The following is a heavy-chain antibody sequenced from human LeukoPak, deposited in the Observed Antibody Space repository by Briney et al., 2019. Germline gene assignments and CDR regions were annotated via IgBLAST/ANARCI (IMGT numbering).Heavy chain of an antibody. CDR1: GGSISSSSYY. CDR2: SYYSGST. Sequence: SETLSLTCTVSGGSISSSSYYWGWIRQPPGKGLEWIGSSYYSGSTYYNPSLKSRVTISVDTSKNQFSLKLSSVTAADTAVYYCARALGYCSSTSCSNPYYYYMDVWGKGTTVTVSS. D-gene: IGHD2-2*01. V-gene: IGHV4-39*01. J-gene: IGHJ6*03. CDR3: ARALGYCSSTSCSNPYYYYMDV.